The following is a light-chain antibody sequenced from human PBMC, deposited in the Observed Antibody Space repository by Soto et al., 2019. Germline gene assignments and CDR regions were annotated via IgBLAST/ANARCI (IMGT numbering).Light chain of an antibody. CDR2: AEY. V-gene: IGKV1-39*01. Sequence: DIQMTQSPSSLTASVGDRVTITCRASQGISTYLNWYQQKPGKAPKLLISAEYSLHSGVPSRFSGSGSGTDFTLTISSLHPEDFATYYCHQSYDIPTFGQGTRLEI. J-gene: IGKJ5*01. CDR1: QGISTY. CDR3: HQSYDIPT.